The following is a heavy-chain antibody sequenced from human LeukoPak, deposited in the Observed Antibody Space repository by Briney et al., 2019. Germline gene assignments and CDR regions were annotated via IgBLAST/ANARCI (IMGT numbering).Heavy chain of an antibody. D-gene: IGHD2-2*01. Sequence: PGGSLRLSCAASGVTVSYNFMSWVRQSPGKGLEWVSVIYSDSSADYADSVKGRFTISRDNSKSTLYLQMNSLRVEDTAVYYCAKDRGYCSSTSCSDDDYWGQGTLVTVSS. V-gene: IGHV3-53*01. J-gene: IGHJ4*02. CDR3: AKDRGYCSSTSCSDDDY. CDR1: GVTVSYNF. CDR2: IYSDSSA.